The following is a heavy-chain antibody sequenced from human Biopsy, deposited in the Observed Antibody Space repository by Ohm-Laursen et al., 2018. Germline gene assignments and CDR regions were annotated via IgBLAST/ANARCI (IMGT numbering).Heavy chain of an antibody. CDR1: GDSISSYY. Sequence: PSETLSLTCTVSGDSISSYYWSWIRQPPGKGLEWIGYVYYTGSTYYNPSLQSRVTISVDTSKNHFSLRLRSVTPADTAIYYCARDRGYYSDRTVPGYFDLWGRGTLVTVSS. CDR2: VYYTGST. V-gene: IGHV4-59*01. J-gene: IGHJ2*01. CDR3: ARDRGYYSDRTVPGYFDL. D-gene: IGHD3-22*01.